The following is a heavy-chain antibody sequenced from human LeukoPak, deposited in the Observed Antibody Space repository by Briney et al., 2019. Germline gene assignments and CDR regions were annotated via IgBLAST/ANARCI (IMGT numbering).Heavy chain of an antibody. D-gene: IGHD3-3*01. CDR1: GESFSYYF. J-gene: IGHJ5*02. V-gene: IGHV4-34*01. CDR3: ARGNYDFWSGHRPHNWFDP. Sequence: SETLSLTCVVYGESFSYYFWSWIRQPPGKGLEWIGEITHSGITNYNPSLKSRGTISVDTSKNQFSLNLSSVTAADTAMYYCARGNYDFWSGHRPHNWFDPWGQGTLVTVSS. CDR2: ITHSGIT.